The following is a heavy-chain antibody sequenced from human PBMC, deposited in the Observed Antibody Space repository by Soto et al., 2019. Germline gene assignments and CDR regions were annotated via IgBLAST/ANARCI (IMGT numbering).Heavy chain of an antibody. D-gene: IGHD4-17*01. CDR2: ISGSGSST. CDR3: AKDNGDYSWYFDY. J-gene: IGHJ4*02. CDR1: GFSFSSYA. V-gene: IGHV3-23*01. Sequence: GGSLRLSCAASGFSFSSYAMSWVRQAPGKGLEWVSGISGSGSSTYYADSVKGRFTISRDYSKNTLYLQMNSLRAEDTAVYYCAKDNGDYSWYFDYWGQGALVTVSS.